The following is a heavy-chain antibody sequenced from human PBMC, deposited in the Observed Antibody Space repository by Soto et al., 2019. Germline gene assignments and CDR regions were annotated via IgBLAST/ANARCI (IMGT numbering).Heavy chain of an antibody. Sequence: SETLSLTCTVSGGSISSYYWSWIRQPPGKGLEWIGYIYYSGSTNYNPSLKSRVTISVDTAKNQFSLKLSSVTAADTAVYYCAREGLDGGIYYHDAFDIWGQGTMVTVSS. CDR2: IYYSGST. D-gene: IGHD1-26*01. V-gene: IGHV4-59*01. CDR1: GGSISSYY. J-gene: IGHJ3*02. CDR3: AREGLDGGIYYHDAFDI.